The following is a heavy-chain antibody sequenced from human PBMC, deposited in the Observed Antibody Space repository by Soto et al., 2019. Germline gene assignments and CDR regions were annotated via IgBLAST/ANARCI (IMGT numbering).Heavy chain of an antibody. D-gene: IGHD5-12*01. CDR1: GGTFSSYA. V-gene: IGHV1-69*05. CDR3: ARDRGDGYNDFDY. CDR2: IIPIFGTA. J-gene: IGHJ4*02. Sequence: QVQLVQSGAEVKKPGSSVKVSCKASGGTFSSYAISWVRQAPGQGLEWMGGIIPIFGTANYAEKFQGRVTXTXAXXTSTADMELSSLRSEDTAVYYCARDRGDGYNDFDYWGQGTLVTVSS.